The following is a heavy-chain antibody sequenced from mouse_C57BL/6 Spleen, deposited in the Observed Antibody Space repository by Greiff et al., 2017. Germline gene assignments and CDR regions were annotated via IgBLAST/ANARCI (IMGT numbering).Heavy chain of an antibody. CDR2: IYTGNGDT. CDR1: GYTFTSYT. Sequence: LQQSGAELVRPGASVKMSCKASGYTFTSYTMHWVKQTPRQGLEWIGAIYTGNGDTSYKQNFKGKATLTVDKSSSTAYMQLSSLTYEDSAVYCCARDRSCYGSSSRWYFDVWGTGTTVTVSS. V-gene: IGHV1-12*01. J-gene: IGHJ1*03. D-gene: IGHD1-1*01. CDR3: ARDRSCYGSSSRWYFDV.